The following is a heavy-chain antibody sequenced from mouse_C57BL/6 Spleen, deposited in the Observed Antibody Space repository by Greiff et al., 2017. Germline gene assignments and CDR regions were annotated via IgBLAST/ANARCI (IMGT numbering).Heavy chain of an antibody. J-gene: IGHJ4*01. CDR2: ISSGGSYT. Sequence: EVQGVESGGDLVKPGGSLKLSCAASGFTFSSYGMSWVRQTPDKRLEWVATISSGGSYTYYPDSVKGRFTISRDNAKNTLYLQMSSLKSEDTAMYYCARPDDYVSMDYWGQGTSVTVSS. CDR3: ARPDDYVSMDY. V-gene: IGHV5-6*01. CDR1: GFTFSSYG. D-gene: IGHD2-4*01.